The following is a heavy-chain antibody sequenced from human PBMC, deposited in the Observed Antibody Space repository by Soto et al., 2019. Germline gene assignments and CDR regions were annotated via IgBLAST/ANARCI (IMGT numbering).Heavy chain of an antibody. J-gene: IGHJ6*01. CDR2: IIPIFGTA. V-gene: IGHV1-69*01. D-gene: IGHD6-19*01. Sequence: QVQLVQSGAEVKKPGSSVKVSCKASGGTFSSYAISWVRQAPGQGLEWMGGIIPIFGTANYAQKFQGRVTITADESTSTAYMELSSLRSDDTAVYYCAISFSSSGWRQWGMDVWGQGTTVTVSS. CDR1: GGTFSSYA. CDR3: AISFSSSGWRQWGMDV.